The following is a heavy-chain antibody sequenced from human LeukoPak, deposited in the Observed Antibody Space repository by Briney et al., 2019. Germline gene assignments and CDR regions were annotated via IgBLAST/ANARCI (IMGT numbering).Heavy chain of an antibody. CDR3: ARVLGKITIFGVASVNWFDP. D-gene: IGHD3-3*01. Sequence: PGGSLRLSCAASGFTFSSYSMNWVRRAPGKGLEWVSYISSSSSTIYYADSVKGRFTISRGNAKNSLYLQMNSLRAEDTAVYYCARVLGKITIFGVASVNWFDPWGQGTLVTVSS. J-gene: IGHJ5*02. CDR2: ISSSSSTI. CDR1: GFTFSSYS. V-gene: IGHV3-48*01.